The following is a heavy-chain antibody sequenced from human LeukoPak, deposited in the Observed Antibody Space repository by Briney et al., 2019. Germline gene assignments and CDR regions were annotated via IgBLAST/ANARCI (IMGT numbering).Heavy chain of an antibody. CDR1: GGTFRSYA. J-gene: IGHJ6*02. V-gene: IGHV1-69*13. D-gene: IGHD3-3*01. Sequence: SVKVSCKASGGTFRSYAISWVRQAPGQGLEWMGGIIPLFGTANYAQKFQGRVTITADESTSTAYMEPSSLRSEDPAVYYCARPTIFGVVKYSYYGMDVWGQGTTVTVSS. CDR2: IIPLFGTA. CDR3: ARPTIFGVVKYSYYGMDV.